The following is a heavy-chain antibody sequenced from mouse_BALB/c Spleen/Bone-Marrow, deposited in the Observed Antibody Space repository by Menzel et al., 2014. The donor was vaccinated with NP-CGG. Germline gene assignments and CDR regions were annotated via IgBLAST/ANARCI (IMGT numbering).Heavy chain of an antibody. Sequence: EVKLVESGGGLVQPGGSLRLSCATSGFTFTDYYMSWVRQPPGKALEWLGFIRNKANGYTTGYSTSMKGRFTISRDNSQSILYLQMNTLRAEDSATYYCARDRNFGSSWYFDVWGAGTTVTVSS. CDR2: IRNKANGYTT. J-gene: IGHJ1*01. V-gene: IGHV7-3*02. CDR3: ARDRNFGSSWYFDV. D-gene: IGHD1-1*01. CDR1: GFTFTDYY.